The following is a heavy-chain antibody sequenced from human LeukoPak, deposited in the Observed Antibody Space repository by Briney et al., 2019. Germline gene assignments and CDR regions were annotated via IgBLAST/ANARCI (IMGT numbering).Heavy chain of an antibody. CDR1: GFTFSSYE. D-gene: IGHD3-10*01. J-gene: IGHJ4*02. Sequence: GGSLRLSCAASGFTFSSYEMNWVRQAPGKGLEWVSYISSSGSTIYYADSVKGRFTISRDNAKNSLYLQMNSLRAEDTAVYYCARHLQQWFREPHPEDYWGQGTLVTVSS. V-gene: IGHV3-48*03. CDR3: ARHLQQWFREPHPEDY. CDR2: ISSSGSTI.